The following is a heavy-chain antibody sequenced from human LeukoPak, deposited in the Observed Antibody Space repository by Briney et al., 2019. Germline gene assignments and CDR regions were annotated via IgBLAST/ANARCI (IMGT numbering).Heavy chain of an antibody. J-gene: IGHJ4*02. D-gene: IGHD6-13*01. CDR1: GGSISSSSYY. CDR2: IYNSGST. Sequence: PPETLSLTCTVSGGSISSSSYYWSWIRQPPGKGLEWIGYIYNSGSTSYNPSLKSRVTISLDTSQNQFSLKLSSLTAADTAVYYCARGVVAAAGRTFDFWGQGTLVTVSS. V-gene: IGHV4-61*01. CDR3: ARGVVAAAGRTFDF.